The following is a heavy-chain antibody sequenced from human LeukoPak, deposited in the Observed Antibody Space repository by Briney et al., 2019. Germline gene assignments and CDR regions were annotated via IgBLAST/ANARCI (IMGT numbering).Heavy chain of an antibody. Sequence: PGGSLRLSCAASGFTFRSSGMHWVRQAPGKGLEWVAFIRYDGSNKYYADSVKGRFTISRDNSKNTLYLQMNSLRAEDTAVYYCAKDKAGSEGAFDIWGQGTMVTVSS. CDR1: GFTFRSSG. V-gene: IGHV3-30*02. CDR2: IRYDGSNK. D-gene: IGHD3-10*01. CDR3: AKDKAGSEGAFDI. J-gene: IGHJ3*02.